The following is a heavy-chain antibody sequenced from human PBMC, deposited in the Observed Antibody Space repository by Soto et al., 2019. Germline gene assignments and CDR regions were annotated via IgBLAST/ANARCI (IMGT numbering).Heavy chain of an antibody. V-gene: IGHV3-30*04. CDR2: ISYDGNSA. CDR1: GFTFGSYA. J-gene: IGHJ4*02. D-gene: IGHD3-3*01. Sequence: QPGGSLRLSCAASGFTFGSYAMHWVRQAPGKGLEWVAVISYDGNSAYYADSVEGRFTISRDNSKKTLSLQLNSLRAEDTAVYYFARERIVTIFGVLITYLDYWGQGALVTVSS. CDR3: ARERIVTIFGVLITYLDY.